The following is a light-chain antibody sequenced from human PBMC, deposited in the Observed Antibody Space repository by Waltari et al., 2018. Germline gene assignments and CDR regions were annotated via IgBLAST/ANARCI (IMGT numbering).Light chain of an antibody. CDR1: QSIGRS. Sequence: EIVLTQSPGTLSLSPGESATPSCRASQSIGRSLVWYQQKPGQAPKLLIYYVSGRATGIPDRFSGSGYWTDFSLTINRLEPEDFAVYYCQKYERLPATFGQGTTVEIK. V-gene: IGKV3-20*01. CDR2: YVS. CDR3: QKYERLPAT. J-gene: IGKJ1*01.